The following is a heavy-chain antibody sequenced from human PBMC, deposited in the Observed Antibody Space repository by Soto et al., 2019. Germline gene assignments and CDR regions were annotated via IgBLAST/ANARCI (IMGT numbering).Heavy chain of an antibody. V-gene: IGHV3-7*04. CDR2: IRQDGGEK. J-gene: IGHJ2*01. CDR3: ARDQQSGRDNWYFDH. D-gene: IGHD6-13*01. Sequence: EVQLVESGGGLVLPGGSLRLSCAGSGFRFSDYRMSWVRQAPGKGLEWVANIRQDGGEKYYVDSVKGRFIISRDNAKNSLYRQMNSLRAEDTAVYYCARDQQSGRDNWYFDHWGRGTLVTVSS. CDR1: GFRFSDYR.